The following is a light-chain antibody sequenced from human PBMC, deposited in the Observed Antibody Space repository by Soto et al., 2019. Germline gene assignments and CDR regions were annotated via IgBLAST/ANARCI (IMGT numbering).Light chain of an antibody. Sequence: DIQMTQSPSSLSASVGDRVTITCRASQSISGYLNWYQHKPGKAPKLLIYAAFSLQSGVPSRFSGSASGTDFTLTISSLQPEDFATYYCQQSYSTRLTFGGGTKVEIK. V-gene: IGKV1-39*01. J-gene: IGKJ4*01. CDR2: AAF. CDR1: QSISGY. CDR3: QQSYSTRLT.